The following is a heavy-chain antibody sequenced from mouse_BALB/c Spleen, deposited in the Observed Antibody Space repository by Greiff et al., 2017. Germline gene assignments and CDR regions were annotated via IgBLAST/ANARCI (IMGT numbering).Heavy chain of an antibody. CDR1: GYTFTSYW. CDR2: IYPGNSDT. CDR3: TSPSDYGNYAWFAY. V-gene: IGHV1-5*01. Sequence: VQLQQSGTVLARPGASVKMSCKASGYTFTSYWMHWVKQRPGQGLEWIGAIYPGNSDTSYNQKFKGKAKLTAVTSTSTAYMELSSLTYEDSAVYYCTSPSDYGNYAWFAYWGQGTLVTVSA. J-gene: IGHJ3*01. D-gene: IGHD2-1*01.